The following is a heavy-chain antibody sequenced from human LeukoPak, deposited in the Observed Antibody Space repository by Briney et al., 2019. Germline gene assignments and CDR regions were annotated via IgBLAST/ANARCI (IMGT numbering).Heavy chain of an antibody. Sequence: GGSLILSCAASGLTFYNYAMTWVRQRPGKGLEWVSSIRGSGGSIYYADSVKGRFTVSRDNSRNTLYVQMNSLTADDTAVYYCARDPNGDYIGAFDMWGQGTMVTVSS. CDR2: IRGSGGSI. V-gene: IGHV3-23*01. CDR1: GLTFYNYA. J-gene: IGHJ3*02. D-gene: IGHD4-17*01. CDR3: ARDPNGDYIGAFDM.